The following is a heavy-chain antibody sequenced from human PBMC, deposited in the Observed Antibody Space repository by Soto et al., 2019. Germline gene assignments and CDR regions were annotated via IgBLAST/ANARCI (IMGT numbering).Heavy chain of an antibody. CDR2: IIPIFGTA. J-gene: IGHJ4*02. Sequence: SVKVSCKASGGTFSSYAISWVRQAPGQGLEWMGGIIPIFGTANYAQKFQGRVTITADESTSTAYMELSSLRSEDTAVYYCARVPLGFDSSGYYLPYYFDYWGQGTMVTVYS. V-gene: IGHV1-69*13. CDR1: GGTFSSYA. D-gene: IGHD3-22*01. CDR3: ARVPLGFDSSGYYLPYYFDY.